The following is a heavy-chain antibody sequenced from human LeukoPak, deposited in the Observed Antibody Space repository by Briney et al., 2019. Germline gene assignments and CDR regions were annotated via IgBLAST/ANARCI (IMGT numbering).Heavy chain of an antibody. J-gene: IGHJ5*02. CDR1: GFTFSDYN. CDR2: ISRSGSTK. D-gene: IGHD3-3*01. CDR3: AKDLAIFGVVHNWFDP. V-gene: IGHV3-11*01. Sequence: GGSLRLSCAASGFTFSDYNMRWIRQAPGKGLEWVSSISRSGSTKYYADSVKGRFTISRDNAKNSLFLQMNSLRAEDTAVYYCAKDLAIFGVVHNWFDPWGQGTLVTVSS.